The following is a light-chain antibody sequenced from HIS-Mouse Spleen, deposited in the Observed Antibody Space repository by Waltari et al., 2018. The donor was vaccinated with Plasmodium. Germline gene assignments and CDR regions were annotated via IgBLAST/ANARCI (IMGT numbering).Light chain of an antibody. CDR3: QGWDSSTVV. V-gene: IGLV3-1*01. CDR1: KLGDKY. Sequence: SYELTQPPSVSVSPGQTASITCSGDKLGDKYACWYQQKPGQSPVVVIYQECKQPSGCPGGFSGSNSGNTATLTISGTQAMDEAYYYCQGWDSSTVVFGGGTKLTVL. CDR2: QEC. J-gene: IGLJ2*01.